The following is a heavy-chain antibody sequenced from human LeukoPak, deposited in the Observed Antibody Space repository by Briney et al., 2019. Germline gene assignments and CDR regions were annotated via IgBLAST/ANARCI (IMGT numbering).Heavy chain of an antibody. CDR3: ARDRGTYSTDNWFDP. D-gene: IGHD2-2*01. CDR2: ISAYNGNT. Sequence: GASVKVSCKASGYTFTSYGISWVRQAPGQGLKWMGWISAYNGNTNYAQKLQGRVTMTTDTSTSTAYMELRSLRSDDTAVYYCARDRGTYSTDNWFDPWGQGTLVTVSS. CDR1: GYTFTSYG. J-gene: IGHJ5*02. V-gene: IGHV1-18*01.